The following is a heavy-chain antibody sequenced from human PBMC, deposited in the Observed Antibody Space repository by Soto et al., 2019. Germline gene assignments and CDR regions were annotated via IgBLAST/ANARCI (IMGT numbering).Heavy chain of an antibody. D-gene: IGHD3-9*01. Sequence: GGSLRLSCAASGFTVSSNYMSWVRQAPGKGLEWVSVIYSGGSTYYADSVKGRFTISRDNSKNTLYLQMNSLRAEDTAVYYCARENYDILTGQVTIDYWGQGTLVTVSS. CDR2: IYSGGST. J-gene: IGHJ4*02. V-gene: IGHV3-66*01. CDR3: ARENYDILTGQVTIDY. CDR1: GFTVSSNY.